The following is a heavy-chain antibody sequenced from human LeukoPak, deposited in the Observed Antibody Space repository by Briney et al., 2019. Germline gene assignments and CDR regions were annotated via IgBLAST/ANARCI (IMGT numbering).Heavy chain of an antibody. CDR1: GFTFSSYG. J-gene: IGHJ4*02. CDR3: AKDRSRIAAAGTPFDY. V-gene: IGHV3-30*02. CDR2: IRCDGSNK. D-gene: IGHD6-13*01. Sequence: PGGSLRLSCAASGFTFSSYGMHWVRQAPGKGLEWVAFIRCDGSNKYYADSVKGRFTISRDNSKNTLYLRMNSLRAEDTAVYYCAKDRSRIAAAGTPFDYWGQGTLVTVSS.